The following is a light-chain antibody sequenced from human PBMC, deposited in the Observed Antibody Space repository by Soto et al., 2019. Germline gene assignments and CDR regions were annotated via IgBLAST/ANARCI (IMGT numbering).Light chain of an antibody. CDR2: GAS. V-gene: IGKV3-20*01. Sequence: EIVLTQSPDTLSLSPGDRATLSCRASQTIRSDYLAWYQQKPGQAPRLLIYGASSRATGFPDRFSGSGSGADFTLTISSLEPEDFAVYYCQQYGSSPFTFGPGTKVDIK. CDR3: QQYGSSPFT. J-gene: IGKJ3*01. CDR1: QTIRSDY.